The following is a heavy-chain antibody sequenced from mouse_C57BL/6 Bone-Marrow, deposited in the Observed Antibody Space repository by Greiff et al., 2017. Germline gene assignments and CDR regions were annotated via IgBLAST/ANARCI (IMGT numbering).Heavy chain of an antibody. Sequence: QVQLQQPGAELVRPGTSVKLSCKASGYTFTSYWMHWVKQRPGQGLEWIGVIDPSDSYTNYNQKFKGKATLTVDTSSSTAYMQLSSLTSEDSAVYYCARRRIYYGILYAMDYWGQGTSVTVSS. J-gene: IGHJ4*01. D-gene: IGHD2-1*01. CDR1: GYTFTSYW. CDR2: IDPSDSYT. CDR3: ARRRIYYGILYAMDY. V-gene: IGHV1-59*01.